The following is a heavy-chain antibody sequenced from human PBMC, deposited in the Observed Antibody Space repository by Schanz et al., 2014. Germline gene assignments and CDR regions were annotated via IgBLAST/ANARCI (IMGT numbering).Heavy chain of an antibody. D-gene: IGHD2-8*02. CDR2: VSRSTPDI. CDR3: AKTLFPGGTQTFGN. CDR1: GFSVGNKY. Sequence: EVQLLESGGGLVQPGGSLRLSCAASGFSVGNKYMNWVRQAPGKGLEWVSYVSRSTPDIYYADSAKGRFTISRDNSKSTLYVEMNSLRVEDTAVYYCAKTLFPGGTQTFGNWGRGTLVTVSS. J-gene: IGHJ4*02. V-gene: IGHV3-23*01.